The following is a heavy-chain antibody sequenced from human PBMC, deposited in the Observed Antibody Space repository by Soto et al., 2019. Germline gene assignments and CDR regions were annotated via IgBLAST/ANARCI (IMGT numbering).Heavy chain of an antibody. J-gene: IGHJ6*02. CDR3: ASGHNWNDPAAYYYYGMDV. CDR1: GGTFSSYA. CDR2: IIPIFGTA. D-gene: IGHD1-1*01. Sequence: ASVKVSCKASGGTFSSYAISWVRQAPGQGLEWMGGIIPIFGTANYAQKFQGRVTITADESTSTAYMELSSLRSEDTAVYYCASGHNWNDPAAYYYYGMDVWGQGTTVTVSS. V-gene: IGHV1-69*13.